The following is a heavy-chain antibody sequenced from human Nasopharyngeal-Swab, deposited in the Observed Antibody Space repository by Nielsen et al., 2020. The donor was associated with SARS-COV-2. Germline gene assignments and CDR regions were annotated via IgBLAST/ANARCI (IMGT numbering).Heavy chain of an antibody. CDR3: ARHWDLAAAQWFDP. CDR1: GGSISSSSYY. J-gene: IGHJ5*02. Sequence: SETLSLTYTVSGGSISSSSYYWGWIRQPPGKGLEWIGSIYYSGSTYCNPSLKSRVTISVDTSKNQFSLKLSSVTAADTAVYYCARHWDLAAAQWFDPWGQGTLVTVSS. V-gene: IGHV4-39*01. D-gene: IGHD6-13*01. CDR2: IYYSGST.